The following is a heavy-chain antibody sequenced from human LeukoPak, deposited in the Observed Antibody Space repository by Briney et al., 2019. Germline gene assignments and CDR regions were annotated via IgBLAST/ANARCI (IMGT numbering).Heavy chain of an antibody. CDR1: GGSISSSNW. D-gene: IGHD5-18*01. CDR3: ARESRLWIQLWLTGWYFDL. Sequence: SETLSLTCAVSGGSISSSNWWSWVRQPPGKGLEWIGEINHSGSTNYNPSLKSRVTISVDTSKNQFSLKLSSVTAADTAVYYCARESRLWIQLWLTGWYFDLWGRGTLVTVSS. J-gene: IGHJ2*01. V-gene: IGHV4-4*02. CDR2: INHSGST.